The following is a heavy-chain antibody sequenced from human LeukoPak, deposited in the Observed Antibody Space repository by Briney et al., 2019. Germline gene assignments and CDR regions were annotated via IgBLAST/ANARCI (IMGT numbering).Heavy chain of an antibody. CDR3: AKAASKRTDYGDYAFYYCMDV. D-gene: IGHD4-17*01. V-gene: IGHV3-21*01. CDR2: ISSSSSYI. CDR1: GFTFSTNS. J-gene: IGHJ6*03. Sequence: PGGSLRLSCAASGFTFSTNSMNWVRQAPGKGLEWVSSISSSSSYIYSADSVNGRFTIPRDDSKNTLYLQLNSMRAEDTAVYYCAKAASKRTDYGDYAFYYCMDVWGKGTTVTISS.